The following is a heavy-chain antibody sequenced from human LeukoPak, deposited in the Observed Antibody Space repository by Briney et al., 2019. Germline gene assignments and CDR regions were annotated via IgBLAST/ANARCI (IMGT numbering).Heavy chain of an antibody. D-gene: IGHD6-13*01. CDR1: GYTFTSYD. Sequence: ASVKVSCKASGYTFTSYDINWVRQATGQGLEWMGWMNPNSGNTGYAQKFQGRVTMTRNTFISTAYMELSSLRSEDTAVYYCARVSPRPGEKRIAAAGTRLLLGYWGQGTLVTVSS. J-gene: IGHJ4*02. CDR2: MNPNSGNT. CDR3: ARVSPRPGEKRIAAAGTRLLLGY. V-gene: IGHV1-8*01.